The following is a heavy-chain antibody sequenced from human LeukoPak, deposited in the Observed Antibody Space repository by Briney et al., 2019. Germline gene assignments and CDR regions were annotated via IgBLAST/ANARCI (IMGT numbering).Heavy chain of an antibody. CDR3: ARDRVDCSSTSCYGVGYYYYGMDV. CDR2: IYSSGGT. Sequence: SETLSLSCTVSGGCISSYSWNWIRPPPGKGLEWIGYIYSSGGTNYNPPLKSRVTISVDTSKNQFSLKLSSVTAADTAVYYCARDRVDCSSTSCYGVGYYYYGMDVWGKGTTVTVSS. D-gene: IGHD2-2*01. J-gene: IGHJ6*04. V-gene: IGHV4-59*01. CDR1: GGCISSYS.